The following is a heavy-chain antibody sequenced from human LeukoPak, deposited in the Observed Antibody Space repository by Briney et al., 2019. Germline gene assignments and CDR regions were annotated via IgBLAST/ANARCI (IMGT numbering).Heavy chain of an antibody. V-gene: IGHV3-11*01. CDR3: ADVYSGTYSRI. CDR2: ITNRGDTV. J-gene: IGHJ3*02. Sequence: GGSLRLSCAASGFTFSDYYMTWVRQAPGKGLEWLSYITNRGDTVFYADSVKGRFTISRDNAKNSLYLQMNSLRAEDTAVYYCADVYSGTYSRIWGQGTMVTVSS. CDR1: GFTFSDYY. D-gene: IGHD1-26*01.